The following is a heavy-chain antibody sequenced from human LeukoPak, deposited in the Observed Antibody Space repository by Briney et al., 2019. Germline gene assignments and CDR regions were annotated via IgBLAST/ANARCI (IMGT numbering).Heavy chain of an antibody. V-gene: IGHV4-59*01. D-gene: IGHD5-18*01. CDR1: GGSISSYY. CDR3: ARGGYTNGFDC. CDR2: IHYSGST. J-gene: IGHJ5*01. Sequence: SETLSLTCTVSGGSISSYYWSWIRHPPGEGLQWIGNIHYSGSTDYNPSLKSRVTISVDTSKNQFSLKLSSVTASDTAVYYCARGGYTNGFDCWGQGALVTVSS.